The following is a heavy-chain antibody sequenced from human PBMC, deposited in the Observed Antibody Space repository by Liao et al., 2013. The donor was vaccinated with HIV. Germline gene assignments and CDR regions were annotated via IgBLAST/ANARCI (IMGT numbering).Heavy chain of an antibody. D-gene: IGHD1/OR15-1a*01. J-gene: IGHJ6*03. CDR1: GGSINSAEHF. CDR2: IYYSGTT. V-gene: IGHV4-30-4*08. CDR3: ARVSNWNNYYFYIDV. Sequence: QVQLQESGPGLVKPSQTLSLTCSVSGGSINSAEHFWTWIRQPPGKGLEWIGYIYYSGTTNYNSSLKSRLTISQDTSKNRFSLRLTSVTAADTAVYFCARVSNWNNYYFYIDVWGKGTTVIVSS.